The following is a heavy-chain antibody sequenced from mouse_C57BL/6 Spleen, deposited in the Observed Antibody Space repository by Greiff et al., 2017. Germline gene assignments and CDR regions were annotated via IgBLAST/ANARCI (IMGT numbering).Heavy chain of an antibody. V-gene: IGHV1-9*01. CDR2: ILPGSGST. CDR1: GYTFTGYW. CDR3: ARREYYGSSYGWFAY. D-gene: IGHD1-1*01. J-gene: IGHJ3*01. Sequence: QVQLKESGAELMKPGASVKLSCKATGYTFTGYWIEWVKQRPGHGLEWIGEILPGSGSTNYNEKFKGKATFTADTSSNTAYMQLSSLTTEDSAIYYCARREYYGSSYGWFAYWGQGTLVTVSA.